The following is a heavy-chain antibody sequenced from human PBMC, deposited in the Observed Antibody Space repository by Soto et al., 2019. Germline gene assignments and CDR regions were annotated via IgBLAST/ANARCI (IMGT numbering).Heavy chain of an antibody. CDR3: ARESEGLTSNFDY. J-gene: IGHJ4*02. CDR2: ISSTTNYI. Sequence: GGSPRLSCAASGFTFTKYSMNWARQAAGKGVEWVSSISSTTNYIYDGDSMKGRFTISRDNGKNSLYLEMPSLRAEDTAVYYCARESEGLTSNFDYWGQGTLVTVSS. V-gene: IGHV3-21*06. CDR1: GFTFTKYS.